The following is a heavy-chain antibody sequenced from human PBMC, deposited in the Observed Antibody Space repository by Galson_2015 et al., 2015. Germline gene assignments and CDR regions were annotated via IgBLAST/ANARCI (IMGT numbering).Heavy chain of an antibody. V-gene: IGHV5-51*01. Sequence: QSGAEVKKPGESLTISCKGSGYSFTSYWIGWVRQMPGKGLEWMGIIYPGDSDTRYSPSFQGQVTISADKSISTAYLQWSSLKASDTAMYYCARQFGSGWYDPLFDYWGQGTLVTVSS. CDR3: ARQFGSGWYDPLFDY. CDR2: IYPGDSDT. CDR1: GYSFTSYW. J-gene: IGHJ4*02. D-gene: IGHD6-19*01.